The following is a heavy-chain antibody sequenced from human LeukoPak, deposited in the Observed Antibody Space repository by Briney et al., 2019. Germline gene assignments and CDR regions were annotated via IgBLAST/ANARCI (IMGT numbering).Heavy chain of an antibody. D-gene: IGHD6-19*01. V-gene: IGHV4-61*01. CDR2: IYYSGST. CDR3: ARVPGSGWYYFDY. Sequence: SETLSLTCTVSGGSVSSGSYYWSWIRQPPGKGLEWIGYIYYSGSTNYNPSLKSRVTISVDTSKNQFSLKLSSVTAADTAVYYCARVPGSGWYYFDYWGQGTLVTVSS. CDR1: GGSVSSGSYY. J-gene: IGHJ4*02.